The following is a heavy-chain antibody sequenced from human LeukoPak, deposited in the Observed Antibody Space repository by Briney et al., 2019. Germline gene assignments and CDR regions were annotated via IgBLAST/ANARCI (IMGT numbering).Heavy chain of an antibody. CDR3: ARILSGSGSYGAFDI. D-gene: IGHD1-26*01. J-gene: IGHJ3*02. CDR2: IGSSYSTT. CDR1: GFTFSSYS. Sequence: GGSLRLSCAASGFTFSSYSMNWVRQAPGKGLEWVSYIGSSYSTTNYADSVKGRFTISRDDAKNSLYLQMNSLRDEDTAVFYCARILSGSGSYGAFDIRGQGTMVTVSS. V-gene: IGHV3-48*02.